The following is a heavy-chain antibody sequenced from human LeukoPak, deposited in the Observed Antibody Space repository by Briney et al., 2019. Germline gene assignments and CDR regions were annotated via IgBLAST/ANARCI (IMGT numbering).Heavy chain of an antibody. CDR3: ARDGPAQMVDLDY. CDR1: GYTFSGTGWY. CDR2: IHPNNGDT. D-gene: IGHD3-10*01. Sequence: ASVKVSCKASGYTFSGTGWYLYWLRQAPGQGLERMGWIHPNNGDTAYAQKFEGRVAMTRDTSISTAYMELRRLRPDDTAVYFCARDGPAQMVDLDYWGQGTLVTVSS. J-gene: IGHJ4*02. V-gene: IGHV1-2*02.